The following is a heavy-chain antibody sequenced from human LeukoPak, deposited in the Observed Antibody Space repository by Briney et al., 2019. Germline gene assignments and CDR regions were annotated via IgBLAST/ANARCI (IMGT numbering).Heavy chain of an antibody. CDR3: ATAEYCSGGSCYSLDY. J-gene: IGHJ4*02. CDR2: FDPEDGET. V-gene: IGHV1-24*01. Sequence: GASVKVSCKVSGYTLTELSMHWVRQAPGKGLEWMVGFDPEDGETIYAQKFQGRVTMTEDTSTDTAYMELSSLRSEDTAVYYCATAEYCSGGSCYSLDYWGRGTLVTVSS. CDR1: GYTLTELS. D-gene: IGHD2-15*01.